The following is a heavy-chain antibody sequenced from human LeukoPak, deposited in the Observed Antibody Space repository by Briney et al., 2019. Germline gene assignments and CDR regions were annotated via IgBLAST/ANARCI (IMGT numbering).Heavy chain of an antibody. V-gene: IGHV3-53*01. CDR3: ARGLHDLWRGHMGY. CDR1: VFTVNNNY. CDR2: IDSDGNT. D-gene: IGHD3-3*01. J-gene: IGHJ4*02. Sequence: GGSLRLSCAASVFTVNNNYMTWVRQAPGKGLDWVSVIDSDGNTYYSDSVMGRFSISRDNSKNMVFLQMNSLRAEDTAVYYCARGLHDLWRGHMGYWGQGTLVTVSS.